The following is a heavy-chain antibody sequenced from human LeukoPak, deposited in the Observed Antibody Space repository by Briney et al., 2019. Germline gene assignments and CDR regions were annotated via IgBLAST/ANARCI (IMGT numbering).Heavy chain of an antibody. CDR2: INPNSGGT. CDR1: GYTFTSYA. V-gene: IGHV1-2*02. CDR3: AQGEGGDY. Sequence: GASVKVSCKASGYTFTSYAMNWVRQAPGQGLEWMGWINPNSGGTNYAQKFQGRVTMTRDTSTSTAYMELRSLRSDDTAVYYCAQGEGGDYWGQGTLVTVSS. J-gene: IGHJ4*02. D-gene: IGHD3-16*01.